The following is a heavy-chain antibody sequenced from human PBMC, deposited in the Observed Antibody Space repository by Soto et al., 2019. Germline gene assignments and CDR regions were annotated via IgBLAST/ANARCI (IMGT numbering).Heavy chain of an antibody. V-gene: IGHV3-74*01. CDR1: RFTFRNYC. Sequence: PGGSLRLSCSASRFTFRNYCMHWVRQAPGKGLVWVSRINSDGSITNYADSVKGRFTISRDNAKNTLYLQMTSLRAEDTAVYYCARALHSSDDYWGQGTLVTVSS. CDR2: INSDGSIT. D-gene: IGHD3-22*01. CDR3: ARALHSSDDY. J-gene: IGHJ4*02.